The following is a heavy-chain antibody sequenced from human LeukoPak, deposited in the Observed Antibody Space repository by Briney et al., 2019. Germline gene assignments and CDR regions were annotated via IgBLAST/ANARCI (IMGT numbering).Heavy chain of an antibody. Sequence: GGSLRLSCAASGFTVSSNYMSWVRQAPGKGLEWVSVIYSGGSTYYADSVKGRFTISRDNSKNTLYLQMNSLRAEDTAVYYCACSRRRGYSYGFFPLDYWGQGTLVTVSS. J-gene: IGHJ4*02. CDR1: GFTVSSNY. V-gene: IGHV3-66*02. CDR2: IYSGGST. D-gene: IGHD5-18*01. CDR3: ACSRRRGYSYGFFPLDY.